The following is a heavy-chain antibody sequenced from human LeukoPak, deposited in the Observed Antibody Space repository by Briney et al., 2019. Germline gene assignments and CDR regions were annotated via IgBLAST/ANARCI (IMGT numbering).Heavy chain of an antibody. J-gene: IGHJ6*03. CDR3: ARDTYYYGSGTHYYYYMDV. Sequence: SETLFLTCTVSGGSISSHYWSWIRQPPGKGLEWIGYIYYSGSTNYNPSLKSRVTISVDTSKNQFSLKLSSVTAADTAVYYCARDTYYYGSGTHYYYYMDVWGRGTTVTVSS. D-gene: IGHD3-10*01. V-gene: IGHV4-59*11. CDR2: IYYSGST. CDR1: GGSISSHY.